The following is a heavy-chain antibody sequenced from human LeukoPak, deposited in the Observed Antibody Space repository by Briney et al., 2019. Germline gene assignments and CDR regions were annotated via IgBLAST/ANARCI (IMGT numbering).Heavy chain of an antibody. CDR2: IDWDDDK. J-gene: IGHJ6*03. D-gene: IGHD1-1*01. CDR3: ARGTGGSLYYYMDV. CDR1: GFSLSTSGMC. V-gene: IGHV2-70*11. Sequence: SGPALVKPTQTLTLTCTFSGFSLSTSGMCVSWIRQPPGKALEWLARIDWDDDKYYSTSLKTRLTISKDTSKNQVVLTMTNMDPVDTATYYCARGTGGSLYYYMDVWGKGTTVTVSS.